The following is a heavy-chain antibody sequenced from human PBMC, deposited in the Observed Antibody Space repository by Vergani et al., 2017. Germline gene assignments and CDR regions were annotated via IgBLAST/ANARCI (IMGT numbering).Heavy chain of an antibody. CDR3: AKDGVRYYDCLSGYYTPTCYYGMDV. Sequence: EVQLLESGGGLVQPGGSLRLSCAASGFTFSSYAMSWVRQAPGKGLEWVSAISGSGGSTYYADSVKGRFTISRDNSNSTLYLQMNSLRAEDTAVYYCAKDGVRYYDCLSGYYTPTCYYGMDVWGQGATVTVSS. V-gene: IGHV3-23*01. CDR2: ISGSGGST. J-gene: IGHJ6*02. CDR1: GFTFSSYA. D-gene: IGHD3-3*01.